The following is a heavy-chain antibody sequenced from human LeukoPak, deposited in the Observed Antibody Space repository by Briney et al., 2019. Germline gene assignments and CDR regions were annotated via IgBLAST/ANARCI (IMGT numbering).Heavy chain of an antibody. CDR1: GGSIGNYF. V-gene: IGHV4-4*09. D-gene: IGHD7-27*01. J-gene: IGHJ4*02. Sequence: PSETLSLTCTVSGGSIGNYFWSWIRQTPGKGLEWIGYIYTSGRTNYNPSLKSRVSISVDTSKNQFSLNVTSVTAADTAMYYCARLDWGFDYWGQGTLVTVSS. CDR3: ARLDWGFDY. CDR2: IYTSGRT.